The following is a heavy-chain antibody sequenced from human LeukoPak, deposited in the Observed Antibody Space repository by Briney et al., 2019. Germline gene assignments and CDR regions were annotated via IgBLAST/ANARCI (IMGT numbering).Heavy chain of an antibody. CDR1: GFTLSDYW. D-gene: IGHD6-19*01. CDR2: IKQDGSEK. J-gene: IGHJ4*02. V-gene: IGHV3-7*01. Sequence: GGSLRLSCAASGFTLSDYWMNWVRQPPGKGLEWVANIKQDGSEKYYVDSVKGRFTISRDNTKNSLYLQMNSLRAEDTAVYYCARGSRSSGWHYFDYWGQGTLVTVSS. CDR3: ARGSRSSGWHYFDY.